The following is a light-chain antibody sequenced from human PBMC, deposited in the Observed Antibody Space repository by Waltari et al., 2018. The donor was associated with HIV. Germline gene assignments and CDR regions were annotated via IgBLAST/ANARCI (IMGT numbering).Light chain of an antibody. CDR2: DES. Sequence: EIVLTQSPATLSLSPGERATLSCSASQSVGPYLAWYQQKPGQAPRLLIYDESKRATGIPARFSCSGSGTDFTLTISSLEPEDFAVYYCQQRSNWLTFGGGTKVEIK. J-gene: IGKJ4*01. CDR3: QQRSNWLT. V-gene: IGKV3-11*01. CDR1: QSVGPY.